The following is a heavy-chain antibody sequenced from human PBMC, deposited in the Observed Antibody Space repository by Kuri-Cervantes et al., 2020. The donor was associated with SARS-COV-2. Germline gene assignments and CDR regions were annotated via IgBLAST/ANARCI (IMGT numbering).Heavy chain of an antibody. CDR1: GFTFSSYS. CDR3: ARGGGSSWPYYYYYMDV. D-gene: IGHD6-13*01. J-gene: IGHJ6*03. V-gene: IGHV3-21*01. CDR2: ISSSSSYI. Sequence: GESLKISCAASGFTFSSYSMNWVRQAPGKGLEWVSSISSSSSYIYYADSVKGRFTISRDNAKNSLYLQMNSLRAEDTAVYYCARGGGSSWPYYYYYMDVWGKGNTVTGSS.